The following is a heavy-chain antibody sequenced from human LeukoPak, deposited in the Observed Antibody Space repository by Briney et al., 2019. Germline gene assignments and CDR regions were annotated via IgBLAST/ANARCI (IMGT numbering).Heavy chain of an antibody. CDR3: ARQHWPDRFVDY. CDR1: GNTFSGSY. Sequence: ASVTVSYKGSGNTFSGSYVHWVRQAPDQGLEGLGWIDPNSAGTNTNYAQKYQDRVTFTRDASVSAAYMELSRLATDDTAVYYCARQHWPDRFVDYWGQGTLVTVSS. J-gene: IGHJ4*02. V-gene: IGHV1-2*02. CDR2: IDPNSAGTNT. D-gene: IGHD1-1*01.